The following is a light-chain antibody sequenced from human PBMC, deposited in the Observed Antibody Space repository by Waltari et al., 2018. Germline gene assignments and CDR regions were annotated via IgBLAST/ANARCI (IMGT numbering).Light chain of an antibody. J-gene: IGLJ1*01. CDR2: DVN. CDR3: CSYAGSYTYV. Sequence: QSALAQPRSVSGSPGQSVTISCTGSSSNVGGYNYVSWYQQYPGQAPKRMLYDVNKRPSGVPHRFSGSKSGDTASLTISGLQAEDEADYYCCSYAGSYTYVFGTGTKVTV. CDR1: SSNVGGYNY. V-gene: IGLV2-11*01.